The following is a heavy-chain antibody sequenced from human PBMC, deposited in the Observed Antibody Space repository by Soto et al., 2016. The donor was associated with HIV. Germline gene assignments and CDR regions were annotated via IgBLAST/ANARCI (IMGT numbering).Heavy chain of an antibody. CDR2: ISYDGSDE. Sequence: VQLVESGGGVVQPGRSLKLSCSASGFSFRSYVLHWVRQAPGKGLEWVAVISYDGSDEYSADSVKGRFTISRDNSRNTLYLQMNSLRTEDTAVYYCARGSDLSIADAGMDVVGDQGTTVTVSS. J-gene: IGHJ6*01. V-gene: IGHV3-30*04. CDR1: GFSFRSYV. D-gene: IGHD6-13*01. CDR3: ARGSDLSIADAGMDV.